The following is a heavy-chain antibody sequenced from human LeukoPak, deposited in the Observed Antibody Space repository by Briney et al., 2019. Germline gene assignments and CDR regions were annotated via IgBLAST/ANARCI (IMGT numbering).Heavy chain of an antibody. CDR2: IYYSGST. CDR3: ARDCNDYGDCQIDY. Sequence: SETLSLTCTVSGGSISSSSYYWGWIRQPPGKGLEWIGSIYYSGSTYYNPSLKSRVTISVDTSKNQFSLKLSSVTAADTAVYYCARDCNDYGDCQIDYWGQGTLVTVSS. V-gene: IGHV4-39*07. D-gene: IGHD4-17*01. CDR1: GGSISSSSYY. J-gene: IGHJ4*02.